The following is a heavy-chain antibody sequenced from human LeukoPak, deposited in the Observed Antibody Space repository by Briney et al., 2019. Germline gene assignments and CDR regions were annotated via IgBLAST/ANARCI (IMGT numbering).Heavy chain of an antibody. J-gene: IGHJ4*02. CDR1: GYTFTSYG. CDR2: ISAYNGNT. V-gene: IGHV1-18*01. CDR3: TRETSSRYFDY. Sequence: ASVKVSYKASGYTFTSYGISWVRQAPGQGLEWMGWISAYNGNTNYAQKLQGRVTMTTDTSTSTAYMELRSLRSDDTAVYYCTRETSSRYFDYWGQGTLVTVSS.